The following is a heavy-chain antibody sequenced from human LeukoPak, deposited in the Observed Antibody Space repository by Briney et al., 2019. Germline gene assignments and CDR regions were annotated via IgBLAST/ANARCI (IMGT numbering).Heavy chain of an antibody. V-gene: IGHV3-64*01. D-gene: IGHD1-1*01. CDR1: GFTFSSYD. Sequence: GGSLRLSCAASGFTFSSYDMSWVRQAPGKGLEYVSAISSNGGSTYYANSVKGRFTISRDNSKNTLYLQMGSLRAEDMAVYYCARGGTGMYFDYWGQGTLVTVSS. CDR2: ISSNGGST. CDR3: ARGGTGMYFDY. J-gene: IGHJ4*02.